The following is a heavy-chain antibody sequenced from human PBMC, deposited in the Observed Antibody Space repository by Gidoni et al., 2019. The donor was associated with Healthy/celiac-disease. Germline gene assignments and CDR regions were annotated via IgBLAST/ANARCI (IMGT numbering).Heavy chain of an antibody. CDR2: INPNSGGT. J-gene: IGHJ5*02. D-gene: IGHD3-3*01. Sequence: QVQLVQSGAEVKKPGASVKVSCKASGYTFTGYYMHWVRQAPGQGLEWMGGINPNSGGTNYAQKFQGRVTMTRDTSISTAYMELSRLRSDDTAVYYCAREGYYDFWSGESNNWFDPWGQGTLVTVSS. V-gene: IGHV1-2*02. CDR1: GYTFTGYY. CDR3: AREGYYDFWSGESNNWFDP.